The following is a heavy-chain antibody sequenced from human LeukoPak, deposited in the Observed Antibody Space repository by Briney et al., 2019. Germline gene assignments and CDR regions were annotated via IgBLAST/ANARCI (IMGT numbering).Heavy chain of an antibody. CDR3: AKYLFGSY. J-gene: IGHJ4*02. CDR2: INSDGSRT. D-gene: IGHD3-10*02. CDR1: RFIFSTYW. Sequence: GGSLRLSCAASRFIFSTYWMHWVRQAPGKGLVWVSRINSDGSRTNYADSVKGRFTISRDNSKNTLYLQMNSLRAEDTAVYYCAKYLFGSYWGQGTLVTVSS. V-gene: IGHV3-74*01.